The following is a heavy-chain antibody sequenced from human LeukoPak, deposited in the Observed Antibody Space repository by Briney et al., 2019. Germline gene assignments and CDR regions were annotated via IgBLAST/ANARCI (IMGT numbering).Heavy chain of an antibody. J-gene: IGHJ4*02. D-gene: IGHD3-9*01. CDR3: AKVLVSARNFDY. CDR2: IGASGGST. V-gene: IGHV3-23*01. Sequence: GGSLRLSCATSGFTFSSYAMSWVRQAPGKGLEWVSGIGASGGSTYYADSVKGRFTISRDNSKNTLYLQMNSLRAEDTAVYYCAKVLVSARNFDYWGQGTLVTVSS. CDR1: GFTFSSYA.